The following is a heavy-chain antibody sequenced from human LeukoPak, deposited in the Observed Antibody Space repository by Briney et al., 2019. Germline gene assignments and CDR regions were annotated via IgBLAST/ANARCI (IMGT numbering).Heavy chain of an antibody. D-gene: IGHD3-22*01. Sequence: SETLSLTCTVSDGSISSYYWSWIRQPPGKGLEWIGYIYYSGSTNYNPSLKSRVTISVDTSKNQFSLKLSSVTAADTAVYYCARQPYYYDSSGYYVYYFDYWGQGTLVTVSS. V-gene: IGHV4-59*08. CDR2: IYYSGST. CDR1: DGSISSYY. CDR3: ARQPYYYDSSGYYVYYFDY. J-gene: IGHJ4*02.